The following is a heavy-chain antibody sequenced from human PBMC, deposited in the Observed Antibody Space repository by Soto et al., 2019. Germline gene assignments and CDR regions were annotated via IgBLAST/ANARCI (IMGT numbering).Heavy chain of an antibody. CDR2: IYYSGST. D-gene: IGHD2-15*01. V-gene: IGHV4-31*01. CDR1: GGFISSGGYY. Sequence: QVQLQESGPGLVKPSQTLSLTCTVSGGFISSGGYYWSWIRQHPGKGLEWIGYIYYSGSTYYNPSRQSLLTISVDASNNQCSLKVSSVSAADTAVYYCERRPDKNWSGGSCYSSAFDIWGQGTMVTVSS. J-gene: IGHJ3*02. CDR3: ERRPDKNWSGGSCYSSAFDI.